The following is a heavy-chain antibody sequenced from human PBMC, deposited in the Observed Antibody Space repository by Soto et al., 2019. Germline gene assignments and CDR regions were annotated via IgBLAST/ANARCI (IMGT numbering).Heavy chain of an antibody. CDR1: GYTFTSYD. CDR3: ARCPDGYYYYGMDV. V-gene: IGHV1-8*01. J-gene: IGHJ6*02. CDR2: MNPNSGNT. Sequence: QVQLVQSGAEVKKPGASVKVSCKASGYTFTSYDINWVRQATGQGLEWMGWMNPNSGNTGYAHKFQGRVTMTRNTSISTAYMELSSLRSEEPAVYYCARCPDGYYYYGMDVWGQGTTVTVSS.